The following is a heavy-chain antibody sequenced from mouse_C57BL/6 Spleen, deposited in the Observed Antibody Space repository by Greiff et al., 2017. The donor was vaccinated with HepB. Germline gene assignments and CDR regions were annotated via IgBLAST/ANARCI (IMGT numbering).Heavy chain of an antibody. CDR1: GFNIKDYY. CDR2: IDPEDGDT. Sequence: VQLQQSGAELVRPGASVKLSCTASGFNIKDYYMHWVKQRPEQGLEWIGRIDPEDGDTEYAPKFQGKATMTADTSSNTAYLQLSSLTSEDTAVYYCTRRKDDGYYFDYWGQGTTLTVSS. V-gene: IGHV14-1*01. D-gene: IGHD2-3*01. CDR3: TRRKDDGYYFDY. J-gene: IGHJ2*01.